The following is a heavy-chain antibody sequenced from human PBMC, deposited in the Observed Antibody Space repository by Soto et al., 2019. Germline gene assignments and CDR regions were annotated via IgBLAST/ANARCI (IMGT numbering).Heavy chain of an antibody. V-gene: IGHV3-23*01. D-gene: IGHD2-2*01. CDR3: ANPDIVVVQASMGPRLNDAFDI. CDR2: ISGSGGST. CDR1: GFTFSSYA. Sequence: GGSLRLSCAASGFTFSSYAMSWVRQAPGKGLEWVSAISGSGGSTYYADSVKGRFTISRDNSKNTLYLQMNSLRAEDTAVYYCANPDIVVVQASMGPRLNDAFDIWGQGTMVTVSS. J-gene: IGHJ3*02.